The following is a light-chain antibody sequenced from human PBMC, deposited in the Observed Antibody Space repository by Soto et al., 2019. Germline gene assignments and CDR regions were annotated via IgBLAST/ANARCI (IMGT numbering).Light chain of an antibody. Sequence: DIQMTQSPSTLSGSVGDRVTITCRASQTISSWLAWYQQKPGKAPKLLIYKASTLKSGVPSRFSGSGSGTEFTLTISSLQPDDFATYYCQRYDTFSGTFGQGTK. CDR1: QTISSW. J-gene: IGKJ1*01. V-gene: IGKV1-5*03. CDR3: QRYDTFSGT. CDR2: KAS.